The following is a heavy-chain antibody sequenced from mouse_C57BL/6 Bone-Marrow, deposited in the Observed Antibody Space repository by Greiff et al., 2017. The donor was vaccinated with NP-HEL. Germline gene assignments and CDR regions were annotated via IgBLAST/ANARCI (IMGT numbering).Heavy chain of an antibody. CDR1: GYSITSGYY. Sequence: VQLKESGPGLVKPSQSLSLTCSVTGYSITSGYYWNWIRQFPGNKLEWMGYISYDGSNNYNPSLKNRISITRDTSKNQFFLKLNSVTTEDTATYYCATVYWYFDVWGTGTTVTVSS. CDR3: ATVYWYFDV. J-gene: IGHJ1*03. V-gene: IGHV3-6*01. CDR2: ISYDGSN.